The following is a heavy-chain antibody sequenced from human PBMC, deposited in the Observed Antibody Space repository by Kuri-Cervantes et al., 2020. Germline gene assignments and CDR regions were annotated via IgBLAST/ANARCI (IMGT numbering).Heavy chain of an antibody. Sequence: GGSLRLSCAASGFTFSSYAMHWVRQAPGKGLEWVAVISYDGSNKYYADSVKGRFTISRDNSKNTLDLQMNSLRAEDTAVYYCARDHRIGGYITMVRGVISLPTLYYYYGMDVWGQGTTVTVSS. CDR1: GFTFSSYA. CDR2: ISYDGSNK. V-gene: IGHV3-30-3*01. D-gene: IGHD3-10*01. J-gene: IGHJ6*02. CDR3: ARDHRIGGYITMVRGVISLPTLYYYYGMDV.